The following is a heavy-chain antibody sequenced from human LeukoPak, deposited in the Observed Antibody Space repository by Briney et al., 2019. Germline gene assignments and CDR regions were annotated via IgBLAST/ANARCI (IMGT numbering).Heavy chain of an antibody. CDR1: ELTLSDHY. D-gene: IGHD2-2*02. V-gene: IGHV3-72*01. CDR2: SRNKANSYAT. J-gene: IGHJ3*01. Sequence: GGSLRLSCAASELTLSDHYMDWVRQAPGKGLEWIGRSRNKANSYATEYAASVKGRFTVSRDDSKNSLYLQMNSLITEDTAMYYCARDAAIGPYTALDLWGQGTMVTVSS. CDR3: ARDAAIGPYTALDL.